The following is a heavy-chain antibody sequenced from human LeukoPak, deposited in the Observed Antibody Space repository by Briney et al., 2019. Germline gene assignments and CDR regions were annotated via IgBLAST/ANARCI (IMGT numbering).Heavy chain of an antibody. Sequence: PGGSLRLSCAASGFTFSSYWMHWVRQAPGKGLVWVSRINTDGSSTSYADSVKGRFTISRDNAKNTLYLQMNSLRAEDTAVYYCAREEVVRGARGEYYFDYWGQGTLVTVFS. J-gene: IGHJ4*02. V-gene: IGHV3-74*01. CDR2: INTDGSST. CDR1: GFTFSSYW. D-gene: IGHD3-10*01. CDR3: AREEVVRGARGEYYFDY.